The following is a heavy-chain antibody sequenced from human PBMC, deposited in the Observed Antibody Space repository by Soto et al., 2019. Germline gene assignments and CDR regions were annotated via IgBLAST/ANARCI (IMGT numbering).Heavy chain of an antibody. CDR2: IWYDGSNK. J-gene: IGHJ4*02. CDR1: GFTFSSYG. CDR3: ARDLDHGDNPY. Sequence: GGSLRLSCAASGFTFSSYGMHWVRQAPGKGLEWVAVIWYDGSNKYYADSVKGRFTISRDNSKNTLYLQMNSLRAEDTAVYYCARDLDHGDNPYWGQGTLVTVSS. V-gene: IGHV3-33*01. D-gene: IGHD4-17*01.